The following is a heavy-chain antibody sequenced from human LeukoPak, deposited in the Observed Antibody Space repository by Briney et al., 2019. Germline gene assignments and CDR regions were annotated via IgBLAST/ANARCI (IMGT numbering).Heavy chain of an antibody. CDR2: INHSGST. CDR1: GGPFSGYY. J-gene: IGHJ4*02. V-gene: IGHV4-34*01. D-gene: IGHD6-13*01. Sequence: PSETLSLTCAVYGGPFSGYYWSWIRQPPGKGLEWIGEINHSGSTNYNPSLKSRVTISVDTSKNQFSLKLSSVTAADTAVYYCARGLAAAGWGYFDYWGQGTLVTVSS. CDR3: ARGLAAAGWGYFDY.